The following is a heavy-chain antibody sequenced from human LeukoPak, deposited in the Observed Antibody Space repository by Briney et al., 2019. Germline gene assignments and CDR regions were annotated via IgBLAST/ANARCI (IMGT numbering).Heavy chain of an antibody. CDR2: ISAYNGDT. CDR3: ARLTIRIYYYYMDV. V-gene: IGHV1-18*01. J-gene: IGHJ6*03. Sequence: ASVKVYGKASGYTFTSYGISWVRQAPGQGLEWMGWISAYNGDTNYAQKLQGRVPITTDTHTSRAYMELRSLRSDDTAVYYCARLTIRIYYYYMDVSGKGTTVTV. D-gene: IGHD3-3*01. CDR1: GYTFTSYG.